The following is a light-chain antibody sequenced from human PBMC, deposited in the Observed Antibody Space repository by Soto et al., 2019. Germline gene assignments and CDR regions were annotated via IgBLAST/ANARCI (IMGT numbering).Light chain of an antibody. CDR1: ENVRTF. CDR2: GAS. V-gene: IGKV3D-15*01. Sequence: EMAMTQSPATLSVSPGERATLSCRASENVRTFVDWYQQKPGQAPRLLIYGASNRATGIPARFSGSGSGTDFTLTISSLQPEDFATYYCLQDYNYPRTFGQGTRLEI. J-gene: IGKJ5*01. CDR3: LQDYNYPRT.